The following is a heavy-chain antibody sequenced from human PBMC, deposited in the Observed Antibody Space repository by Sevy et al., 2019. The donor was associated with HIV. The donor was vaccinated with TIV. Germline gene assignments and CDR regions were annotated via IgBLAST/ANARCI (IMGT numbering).Heavy chain of an antibody. Sequence: GGSLRLSCAASGSTFSSYAMSWVRQAPGKGLEWVSAISGSGGSTYYADSVKGRFTISRDSSKNTLYLQMNSLRAEDTAVYYCAKAGGTGIAAAGQDYWGQGTLVTVSS. CDR3: AKAGGTGIAAAGQDY. V-gene: IGHV3-23*01. CDR2: ISGSGGST. D-gene: IGHD6-13*01. J-gene: IGHJ4*02. CDR1: GSTFSSYA.